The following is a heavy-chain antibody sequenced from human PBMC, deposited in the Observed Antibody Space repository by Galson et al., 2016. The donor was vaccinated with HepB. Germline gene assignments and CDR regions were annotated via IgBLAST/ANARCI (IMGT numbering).Heavy chain of an antibody. D-gene: IGHD5-18*01. CDR2: VSRSSGTI. CDR3: ARVSGGRYTAMVWGYFDY. CDR1: GFNFSDYS. Sequence: SLRLSCAASGFNFSDYSMTWVRQAPGKGLEWVSYVSRSSGTIYFADSVKGRFTISRDNAKNSLYLQMNSLRAEDTAVYYCARVSGGRYTAMVWGYFDYWGQGALVTVSS. J-gene: IGHJ4*02. V-gene: IGHV3-48*01.